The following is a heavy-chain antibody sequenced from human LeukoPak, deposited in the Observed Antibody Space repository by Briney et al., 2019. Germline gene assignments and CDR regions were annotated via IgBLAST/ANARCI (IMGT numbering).Heavy chain of an antibody. CDR2: IRSKIYGGTP. Sequence: GGSLRLSCTAYGFTFGDYAMTWVRQAPGKGLEWVGFIRSKIYGGTPEYAASVKGRFTISRDDSKGIAYLQMNSLKTEDTAVYYCTRDQTPYYWGEGTLVTVSS. CDR3: TRDQTPYY. CDR1: GFTFGDYA. V-gene: IGHV3-49*04. J-gene: IGHJ4*02.